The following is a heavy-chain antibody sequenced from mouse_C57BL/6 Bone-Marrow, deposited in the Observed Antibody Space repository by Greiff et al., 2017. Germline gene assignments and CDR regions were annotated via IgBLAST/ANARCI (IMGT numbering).Heavy chain of an antibody. V-gene: IGHV7-3*01. Sequence: EVQRVESGGGLVQPGGSLSLSCAASGFTFTDYYMSWVRQPPGKALEWLGFIRNKANGYTTEYSASVKGRFTISRDNSQSILYLQMNALRAEDSATYYCARFDQDYFDYWGQGTTLTVSS. CDR1: GFTFTDYY. CDR3: ARFDQDYFDY. CDR2: IRNKANGYTT. J-gene: IGHJ2*01.